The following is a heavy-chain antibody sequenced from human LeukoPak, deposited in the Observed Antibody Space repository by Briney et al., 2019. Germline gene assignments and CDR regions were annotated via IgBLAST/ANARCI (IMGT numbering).Heavy chain of an antibody. CDR1: GGSISSYY. CDR2: IYTSGST. J-gene: IGHJ4*02. CDR3: ARGTGRFRASSDTFDY. Sequence: SETLSLTCTVSGGSISSYYWSWIRQPAGKGLEWIGRIYTSGSTNYNPSLKSRVTMSVDTSKNQFSLKLSSVTAADTAVYYCARGTGRFRASSDTFDYWGQGTLVTVSS. V-gene: IGHV4-4*07. D-gene: IGHD3-22*01.